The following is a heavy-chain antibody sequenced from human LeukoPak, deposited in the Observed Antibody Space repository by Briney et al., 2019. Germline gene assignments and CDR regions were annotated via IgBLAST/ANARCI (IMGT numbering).Heavy chain of an antibody. CDR2: IYHSGST. Sequence: NPSQTLSLTCAVSGGSISSGGYSWSWIRQPPGKGLEWIGYIYHSGSTYYNPSLKSRVTISVDTSKNQFSLKLSSVTAADTAVYYCARDRGVDTAIADAFDIWGQGTMVTVSS. D-gene: IGHD5-18*01. CDR1: GGSISSGGYS. CDR3: ARDRGVDTAIADAFDI. V-gene: IGHV4-30-2*01. J-gene: IGHJ3*02.